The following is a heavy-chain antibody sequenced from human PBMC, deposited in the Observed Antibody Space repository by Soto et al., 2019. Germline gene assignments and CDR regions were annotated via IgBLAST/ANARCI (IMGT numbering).Heavy chain of an antibody. V-gene: IGHV4-59*01. J-gene: IGHJ5*02. Sequence: PSETLSLTCTVSGGSISRYYWSWIRQPPGKGLEWIGYIYYSGSTNYNPSLKSRVTISVDTSKNQFSLKLSSVTAADTAVYYCARLTPLAVAGRVGIWFDPWGQGTLVTVSS. D-gene: IGHD6-19*01. CDR3: ARLTPLAVAGRVGIWFDP. CDR1: GGSISRYY. CDR2: IYYSGST.